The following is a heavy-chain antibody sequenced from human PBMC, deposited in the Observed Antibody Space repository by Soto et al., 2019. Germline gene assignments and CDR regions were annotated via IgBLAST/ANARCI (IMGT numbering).Heavy chain of an antibody. J-gene: IGHJ6*03. V-gene: IGHV4-59*08. CDR2: IYYSGST. D-gene: IGHD3-3*01. CDR3: ARLYDFWSGYLYYYYMGV. CDR1: GGSISSYY. Sequence: QVQLQESGPGLVKPSETLSLTCTVSGGSISSYYWSWIRQPPGKGLEWIGYIYYSGSTNCDPSLKSRVTISVDTSKNQFSLKLSSVTAADTAVYYCARLYDFWSGYLYYYYMGVWGKGTTVTVSS.